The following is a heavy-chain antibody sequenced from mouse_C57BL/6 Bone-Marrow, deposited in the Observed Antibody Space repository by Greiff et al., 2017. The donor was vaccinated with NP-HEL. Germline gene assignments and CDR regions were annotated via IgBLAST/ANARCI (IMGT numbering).Heavy chain of an antibody. CDR2: IDPSDSYT. J-gene: IGHJ2*01. Sequence: QVQLQQPGAELVKPGASVKLSCKASGYTFTSYWMQWVKQRPGQGLEWIGEIDPSDSYTNDNQQFKGKATLTVDTSSSTAYMQLSSLTSEDSAVYYCAIAEDCDYWGQGTTLTVSS. CDR1: GYTFTSYW. CDR3: AIAEDCDY. V-gene: IGHV1-50*01. D-gene: IGHD1-1*01.